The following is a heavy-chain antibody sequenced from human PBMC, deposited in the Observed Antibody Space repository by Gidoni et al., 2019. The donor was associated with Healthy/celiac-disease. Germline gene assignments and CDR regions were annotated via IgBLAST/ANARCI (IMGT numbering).Heavy chain of an antibody. CDR2: ISYDGSNK. Sequence: QVQPVEPGGGVVQPGRSRRRACAAAGFTFSSYGMHWVRQAPDKGLEWVAVISYDGSNKFYADSVTCRFTISRDNSKNTLYLQMSSLGAEDTAVCYCANGPLVVVAATSDFDYWSQGTLVTVSS. CDR3: ANGPLVVVAATSDFDY. V-gene: IGHV3-30*18. CDR1: GFTFSSYG. J-gene: IGHJ4*02. D-gene: IGHD2-15*01.